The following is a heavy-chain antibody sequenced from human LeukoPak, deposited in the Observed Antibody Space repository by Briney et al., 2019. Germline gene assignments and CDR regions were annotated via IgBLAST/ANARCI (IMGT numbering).Heavy chain of an antibody. D-gene: IGHD3-10*01. J-gene: IGHJ5*02. V-gene: IGHV3-7*01. CDR3: ARVYYGSGSYYNEGPLVSNWFDP. Sequence: GESLRLSCAADGFTFRKHWMSWVRQAMGKGLECVAKIKEDGSEKHYVDSVKGRFTISRDNTKNSLYLQMNSLRAEDTAVYYCARVYYGSGSYYNEGPLVSNWFDPWRQGTLVTVSS. CDR2: IKEDGSEK. CDR1: GFTFRKHW.